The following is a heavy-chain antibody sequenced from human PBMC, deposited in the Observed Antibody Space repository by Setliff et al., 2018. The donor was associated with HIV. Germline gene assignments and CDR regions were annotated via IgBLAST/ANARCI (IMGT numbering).Heavy chain of an antibody. CDR2: INPNSGGT. CDR1: GYAFTSQF. J-gene: IGHJ4*02. V-gene: IGHV1-2*02. D-gene: IGHD6-13*01. Sequence: ASVKVSCKASGYAFTSQFMHWVRQAPGQGLEWMGWINPNSGGTNYAQKFQGRVTMTRDTSISTAYMELSRLRSDDTAVYYCARDSSTWHFDYWGQGTLVTVSS. CDR3: ARDSSTWHFDY.